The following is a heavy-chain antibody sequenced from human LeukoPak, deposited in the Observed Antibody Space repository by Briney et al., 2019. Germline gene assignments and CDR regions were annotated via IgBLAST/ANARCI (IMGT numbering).Heavy chain of an antibody. CDR3: ARVPDYYDSSGYSVGYYYMDV. Sequence: GASVKVSCKASGGTFSNYAISWVRQAPGQGLEWMGGIIPIFGTANYAQKFQGRVTITTDEPTSTAYMELSSLRSEDTAVYYCARVPDYYDSSGYSVGYYYMDVWGKGTTVTVSS. J-gene: IGHJ6*03. CDR2: IIPIFGTA. CDR1: GGTFSNYA. D-gene: IGHD3-22*01. V-gene: IGHV1-69*05.